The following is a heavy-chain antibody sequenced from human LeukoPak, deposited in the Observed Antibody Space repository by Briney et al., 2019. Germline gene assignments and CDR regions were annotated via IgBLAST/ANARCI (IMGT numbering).Heavy chain of an antibody. CDR3: AKESSSSLHFDY. Sequence: GSLRLSCAASGFTFSSSAMSWVRPAPGKGLEWVSAISGSGGSTYYAAPVKGRFTIPRDNYKNTLSLQMNSLRAEDTAVYYCAKESSSSLHFDYWGQGTLVTVSS. CDR1: GFTFSSSA. V-gene: IGHV3-23*01. D-gene: IGHD6-13*01. CDR2: ISGSGGST. J-gene: IGHJ4*02.